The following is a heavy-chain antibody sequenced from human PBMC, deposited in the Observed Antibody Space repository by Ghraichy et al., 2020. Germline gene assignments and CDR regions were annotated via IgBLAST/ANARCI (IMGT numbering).Heavy chain of an antibody. CDR2: IYDNGRT. Sequence: GGSLRLSCAASGFAVSDNYMSWVRQAPGKGLEWVSVIYDNGRTFYADSVKGRFAISRDTSKNTLYLQMHSLRDEDTAVYYCARDPYQPWGYWGQGTLVT. CDR3: ARDPYQPWGY. CDR1: GFAVSDNY. V-gene: IGHV3-53*01. D-gene: IGHD2-2*01. J-gene: IGHJ4*02.